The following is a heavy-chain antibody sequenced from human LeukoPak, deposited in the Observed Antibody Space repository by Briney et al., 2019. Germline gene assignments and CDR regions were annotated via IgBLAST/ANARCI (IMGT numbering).Heavy chain of an antibody. J-gene: IGHJ4*02. CDR2: LYNSGNT. D-gene: IGHD4-17*01. Sequence: PSETLSLTCTVSNGSISSYSWSWIRQTPEKGLEWIGYLYNSGNTNYNPSLKSRVTISVDTAKNQFSLKLRSMTAADTAVYYCARGIMTTVPTFDYWGQGTLVTVSS. CDR3: ARGIMTTVPTFDY. V-gene: IGHV4-59*01. CDR1: NGSISSYS.